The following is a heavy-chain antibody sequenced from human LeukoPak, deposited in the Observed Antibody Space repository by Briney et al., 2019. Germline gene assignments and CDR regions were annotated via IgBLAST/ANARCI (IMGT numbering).Heavy chain of an antibody. V-gene: IGHV1-69*13. J-gene: IGHJ4*02. CDR1: GGTFSSCA. CDR2: IIPIFGTA. D-gene: IGHD3-10*01. CDR3: ARGGSGSSSLSYPGTLYY. Sequence: GASVKVSCKASGGTFSSCAISWVRQAPGQGLEWXXGIIPIFGTANYAQKFQGRVTITADESTSTAYMELSSLRSEDTAVYYCARGGSGSSSLSYPGTLYYWGQGTLVTVSS.